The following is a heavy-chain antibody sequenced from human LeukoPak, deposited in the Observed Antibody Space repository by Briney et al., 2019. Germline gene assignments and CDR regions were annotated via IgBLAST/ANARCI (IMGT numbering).Heavy chain of an antibody. CDR1: GYTFTSYY. D-gene: IGHD6-13*01. J-gene: IGHJ4*02. CDR3: ARARFIAIPYFDY. Sequence: GASVKVSCKASGYTFTSYYMHWVRQAPGQGLEWMGIINPSGGSTSYAQKLQGRVTMTTDTSTSTAYMELRSLRSDDTAVYYCARARFIAIPYFDYWGQGTLVTVSS. CDR2: INPSGGST. V-gene: IGHV1-46*01.